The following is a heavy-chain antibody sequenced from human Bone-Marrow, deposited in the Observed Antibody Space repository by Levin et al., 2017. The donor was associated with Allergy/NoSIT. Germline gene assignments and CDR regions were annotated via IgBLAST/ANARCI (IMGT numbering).Heavy chain of an antibody. CDR2: LYPNSGGA. D-gene: IGHD3-9*01. J-gene: IGHJ4*02. V-gene: IGHV1-8*01. CDR3: ARGGHDWNFDF. CDR1: GYSFPAYD. Sequence: AASVKVSCKPSGYSFPAYDINWLRQATGQGLEWLGQLYPNSGGATYAQKFQGRVTMASNTSTTTVYMELSSLTSDDTAVYYCARGGHDWNFDFWGQGTQVTVSS.